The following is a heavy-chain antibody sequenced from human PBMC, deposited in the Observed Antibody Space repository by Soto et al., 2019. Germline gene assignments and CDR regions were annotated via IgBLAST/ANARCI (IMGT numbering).Heavy chain of an antibody. CDR3: AKVLGSSSTFDY. CDR1: GFTFSSYG. Sequence: PGVSLRLSFAAPGFTFSSYGMHWVRQAPGKGLEWVAVISYDGSNKYYADSVKGRFTISRDNSKNTLYLQMNSLRAEDTAVYYCAKVLGSSSTFDYWGQGTLVTVSS. V-gene: IGHV3-30*18. CDR2: ISYDGSNK. J-gene: IGHJ4*02. D-gene: IGHD6-13*01.